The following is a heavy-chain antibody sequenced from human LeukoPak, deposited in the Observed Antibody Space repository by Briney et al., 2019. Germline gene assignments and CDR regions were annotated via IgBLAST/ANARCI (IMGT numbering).Heavy chain of an antibody. CDR2: INSDGSWT. CDR3: ARDRRFLEWPLYGMDV. CDR1: GNYW. J-gene: IGHJ6*02. Sequence: PGGSLRLSCAASGNYWMHWVRQAPGKGLVWVSHINSDGSWTSYADSVKGRFTISKDNAKNSLYLQMNSLRAEDTAVYYCARDRRFLEWPLYGMDVWGQGTTVTVSS. D-gene: IGHD3-3*01. V-gene: IGHV3-74*01.